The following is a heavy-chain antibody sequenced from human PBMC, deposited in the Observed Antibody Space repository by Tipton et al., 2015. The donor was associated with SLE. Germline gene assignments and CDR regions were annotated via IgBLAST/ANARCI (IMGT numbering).Heavy chain of an antibody. D-gene: IGHD2-15*01. CDR1: GGSITDFY. CDR3: ARGSVVADDF. Sequence: TLSLTCSVSGGSITDFYWSWLRKPPGKGLQWIGFMFYIGNSEYNPSLKSRVAISIDTSRSQFSLNLTSVTAADTAVYYCARGSVVADDFWGQGTLVTVSS. J-gene: IGHJ4*02. CDR2: MFYIGNS. V-gene: IGHV4-59*01.